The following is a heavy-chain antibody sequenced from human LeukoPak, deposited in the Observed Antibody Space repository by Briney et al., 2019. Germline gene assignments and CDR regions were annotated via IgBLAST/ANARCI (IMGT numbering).Heavy chain of an antibody. CDR3: AKDHGVAVAGTYY. Sequence: GRSLRLSCAASGFTFSSYGMHWVRQAPGKGPEWVAVISDDGSNEYYGDSVKGRFTISRDNSRNTLYLQMNSLRAEDTAVYYCAKDHGVAVAGTYYWGQGTLVTVSS. D-gene: IGHD6-19*01. CDR1: GFTFSSYG. V-gene: IGHV3-30*18. J-gene: IGHJ4*02. CDR2: ISDDGSNE.